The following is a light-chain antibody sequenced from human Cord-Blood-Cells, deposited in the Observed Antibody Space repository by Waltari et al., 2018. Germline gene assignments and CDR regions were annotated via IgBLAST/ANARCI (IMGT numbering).Light chain of an antibody. CDR3: SSYTSSSTLV. CDR2: DVS. J-gene: IGLJ3*02. CDR1: SSDVGGYNY. Sequence: QSALTQPASVSGSPGQSITISCTGTSSDVGGYNYVSWYQQHPGKAPKLMIYDVSKRPSGVSNRFYGSKSGHTASLTISGLQAEDEADYYCSSYTSSSTLVFGGGTKLTVL. V-gene: IGLV2-14*01.